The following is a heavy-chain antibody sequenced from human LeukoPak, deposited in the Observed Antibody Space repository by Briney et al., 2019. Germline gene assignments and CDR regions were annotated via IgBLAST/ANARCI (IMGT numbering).Heavy chain of an antibody. D-gene: IGHD3-10*01. V-gene: IGHV5-10-1*01. J-gene: IGHJ5*02. Sequence: GESLKISCKGSGFSFTNYCFNWVRQTPGKGLEWMGRIDPSDSYTYYSPSFQGHVTISADNSISTAYLQWSSLKASDTAMYYCARQYYYVSGSYYKNWFDPWGQGTLVTVSS. CDR1: GFSFTNYC. CDR2: IDPSDSYT. CDR3: ARQYYYVSGSYYKNWFDP.